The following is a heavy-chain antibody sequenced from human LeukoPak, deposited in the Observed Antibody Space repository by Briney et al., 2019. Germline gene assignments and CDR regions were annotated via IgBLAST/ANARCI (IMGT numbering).Heavy chain of an antibody. CDR3: ARTGGFGVVTMYYFDY. J-gene: IGHJ4*02. V-gene: IGHV1-18*01. CDR1: GYTFTSCG. CDR2: ISAYNGNT. D-gene: IGHD3-3*01. Sequence: GASVKVSCKASGYTFTSCGISWVRQAPGQGLEWMGWISAYNGNTNYAQKLQGRVIMTTDTSTSTAYMELRSLRSDDTAVYYCARTGGFGVVTMYYFDYWGQGTLVTVSS.